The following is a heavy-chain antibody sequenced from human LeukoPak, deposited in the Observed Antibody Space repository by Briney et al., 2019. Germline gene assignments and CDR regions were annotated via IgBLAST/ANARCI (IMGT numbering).Heavy chain of an antibody. Sequence: GGSLRLSCAASGLTFSSYGMHWVRQAPGKGLEWVAVISYDGSNKYYADSVKGRFTISRDNSKNTLYLQINSLRAEDTAVYYCAKDRNRNSYLYYFDYWGQGTLVTVSS. CDR1: GLTFSSYG. V-gene: IGHV3-30*18. D-gene: IGHD1-14*01. J-gene: IGHJ4*02. CDR3: AKDRNRNSYLYYFDY. CDR2: ISYDGSNK.